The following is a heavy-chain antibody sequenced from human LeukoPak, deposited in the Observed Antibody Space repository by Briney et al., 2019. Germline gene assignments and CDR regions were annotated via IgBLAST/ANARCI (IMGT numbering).Heavy chain of an antibody. D-gene: IGHD5-24*01. Sequence: GGSLRLSCAASGFSFSYYWMTWVRQAPGKGLEWVANIKQDGSEKYYVDSVKGRFTISRDNAKNSLYLQMNSLRAEDTAVYYCARDGYNEEDWFFDLWGRGILVTVSS. J-gene: IGHJ2*01. V-gene: IGHV3-7*01. CDR1: GFSFSYYW. CDR2: IKQDGSEK. CDR3: ARDGYNEEDWFFDL.